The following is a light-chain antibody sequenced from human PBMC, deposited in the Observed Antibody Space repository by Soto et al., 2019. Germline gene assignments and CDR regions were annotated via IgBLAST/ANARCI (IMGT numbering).Light chain of an antibody. CDR2: LAS. V-gene: IGKV2-28*01. J-gene: IGKJ1*01. CDR1: QSLQHSNGYNY. Sequence: DIVMTQSPLSLPVTPGEPASISCRSSQSLQHSNGYNYLDWYLQKPGQSPQILIYLASNRASGGPDRFSGSGLGTGFKVKISRVEADDGGVYYWLQAFPTPAFGQRTKVEIK. CDR3: LQAFPTPA.